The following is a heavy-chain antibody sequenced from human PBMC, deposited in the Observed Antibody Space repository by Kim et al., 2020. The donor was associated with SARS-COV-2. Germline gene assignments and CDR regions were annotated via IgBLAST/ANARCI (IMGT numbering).Heavy chain of an antibody. CDR1: GFTFSSYD. CDR3: ARGKYSSSWYSEGFDY. Sequence: GGSLRLSCAASGFTFSSYDMHWVRQATGKGLEWVSAIGTAGDTYYPGSVKGRFTISRENAKNSLYLQMNSLRAGDTAVYYCARGKYSSSWYSEGFDYWGQGTLVTVSS. J-gene: IGHJ4*02. CDR2: IGTAGDT. V-gene: IGHV3-13*04. D-gene: IGHD6-13*01.